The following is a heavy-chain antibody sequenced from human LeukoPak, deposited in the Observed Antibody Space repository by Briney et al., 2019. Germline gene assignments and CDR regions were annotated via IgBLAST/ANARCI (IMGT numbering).Heavy chain of an antibody. J-gene: IGHJ4*02. CDR2: IYYSGST. Sequence: SETLSLTCTVSGGSISSYYWSWIRQPPGKGLEWIGYIYYSGSTNYKSSLKSRVTISVDTSKNQFSLKLSSVIAADTAVYYCASRKLGNDYWGQGTLVTVSS. CDR1: GGSISSYY. CDR3: ASRKLGNDY. D-gene: IGHD7-27*01. V-gene: IGHV4-59*01.